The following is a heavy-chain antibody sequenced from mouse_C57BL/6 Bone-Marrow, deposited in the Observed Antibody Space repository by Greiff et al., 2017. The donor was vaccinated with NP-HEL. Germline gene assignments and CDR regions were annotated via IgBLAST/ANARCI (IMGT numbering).Heavy chain of an antibody. J-gene: IGHJ4*01. CDR1: GFTFSDYY. CDR3: ARGGGGNYYAMDY. CDR2: INYDGSST. Sequence: EVQRVESEGGLVQPGSSMKLSCTASGFTFSDYYMAWVRQVPEKGLEWVANINYDGSSTYYLDSLKSRFIISRDNAKNILYLQMSSLKSDDTATYNSARGGGGNYYAMDYWGQGTSVTVSS. V-gene: IGHV5-16*01.